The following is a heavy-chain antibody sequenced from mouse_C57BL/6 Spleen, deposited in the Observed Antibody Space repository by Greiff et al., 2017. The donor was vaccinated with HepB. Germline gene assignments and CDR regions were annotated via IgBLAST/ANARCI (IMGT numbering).Heavy chain of an antibody. J-gene: IGHJ2*01. CDR1: GYTFTDYE. CDR2: IDPETGGT. V-gene: IGHV1-15*01. D-gene: IGHD3-2*02. CDR3: TRSDSSGYHPDY. Sequence: QVQLQQSGAELVRPGASVTLSCKASGYTFTDYEMHWVKQTPVHGLEWIGAIDPETGGTAYNQKFKGKAILTADKSSSTAYMELRSLTSEDSAVYYCTRSDSSGYHPDYWGQGTTLTVSS.